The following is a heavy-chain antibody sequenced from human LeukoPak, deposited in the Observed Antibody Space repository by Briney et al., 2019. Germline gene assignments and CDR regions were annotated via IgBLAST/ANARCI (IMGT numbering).Heavy chain of an antibody. CDR2: ISYDGSNK. CDR1: GFTFSSYG. J-gene: IGHJ4*02. V-gene: IGHV3-30*18. Sequence: PGGSLRLSCAASGFTFSSYGMHWVRQALGKGLEWVAVISYDGSNKYYADSVKGRFTIYRDNSKNTLYLQMNSLRAEDTAVYYCAKILAYYYDSSGYYGDYWGQGTLVTVSS. D-gene: IGHD3-22*01. CDR3: AKILAYYYDSSGYYGDY.